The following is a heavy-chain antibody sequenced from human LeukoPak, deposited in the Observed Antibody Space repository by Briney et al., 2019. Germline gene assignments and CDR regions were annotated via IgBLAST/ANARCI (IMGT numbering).Heavy chain of an antibody. CDR2: ISDDGRRK. Sequence: PGGSLRLSCAASGFSFISYGMHWVRQAPGKGLEWGGVISDDGRRKDYADSVKGRFTISRDNSKDTLYLQMNSLRAEDTAVYYCAKCPSDYGDYVSYFDYWGQGTLVTVSS. CDR3: AKCPSDYGDYVSYFDY. D-gene: IGHD4-17*01. V-gene: IGHV3-30*18. CDR1: GFSFISYG. J-gene: IGHJ4*02.